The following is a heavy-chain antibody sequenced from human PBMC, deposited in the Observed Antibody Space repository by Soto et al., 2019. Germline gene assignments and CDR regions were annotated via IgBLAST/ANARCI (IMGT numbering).Heavy chain of an antibody. CDR2: IYHIGST. CDR1: GDSVSSGSYY. V-gene: IGHV4-61*01. CDR3: ASNPHGIAVPEYFYGMDV. J-gene: IGHJ6*02. Sequence: SETLSLTCTVSGDSVSSGSYYWIWIRQPPGKGLEWIGYIYHIGSTNYNPSLKSRVTIAVDTSKNQFSLKLSSVTAADTAVYYCASNPHGIAVPEYFYGMDVWGQGTTVT. D-gene: IGHD6-19*01.